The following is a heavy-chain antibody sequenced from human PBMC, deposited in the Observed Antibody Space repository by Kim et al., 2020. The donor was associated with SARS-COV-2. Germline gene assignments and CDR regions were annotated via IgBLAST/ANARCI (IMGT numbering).Heavy chain of an antibody. CDR2: IYPGDSDT. D-gene: IGHD6-13*01. J-gene: IGHJ4*02. CDR1: GYSFTSYW. Sequence: GESLKISCKGSGYSFTSYWIGWVRQMPGKGLEWMGIIYPGDSDTRYSPSFQGQVTIPADKSISTAYLQWSSLKASDTAMYYCARGFKYSSSWYPFDYWGQRTLVTVSS. CDR3: ARGFKYSSSWYPFDY. V-gene: IGHV5-51*01.